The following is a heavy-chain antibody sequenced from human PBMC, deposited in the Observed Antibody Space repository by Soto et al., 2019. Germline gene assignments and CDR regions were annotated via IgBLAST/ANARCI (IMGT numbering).Heavy chain of an antibody. CDR2: FDLEDVET. Sequence: GASVKVSCKVSGYTLTELSMHLVRQAPGKGREGMGGFDLEDVETIYAQKFQGRVTMTEDTYTDTAYMALSSLRSEDTAVYYCATLGYCSGGSCYSGNWFDPWGQGTLVTSPQ. CDR3: ATLGYCSGGSCYSGNWFDP. J-gene: IGHJ5*02. V-gene: IGHV1-24*01. D-gene: IGHD2-15*01. CDR1: GYTLTELS.